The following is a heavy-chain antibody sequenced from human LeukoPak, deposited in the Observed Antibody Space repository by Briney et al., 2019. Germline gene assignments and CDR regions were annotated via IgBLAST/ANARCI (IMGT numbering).Heavy chain of an antibody. Sequence: GGSLRLSCAASGFTFSSYEMNWVRQAPGKGLEWVSYISSSGSNIYYADSVKGRFTISRDNAKNSLYLQMNSLRAEDTAVYYCARDRKVTMVRGVIHGYYYGMDVWGKGTTVTVSS. J-gene: IGHJ6*04. CDR2: ISSSGSNI. CDR1: GFTFSSYE. D-gene: IGHD3-10*01. V-gene: IGHV3-48*03. CDR3: ARDRKVTMVRGVIHGYYYGMDV.